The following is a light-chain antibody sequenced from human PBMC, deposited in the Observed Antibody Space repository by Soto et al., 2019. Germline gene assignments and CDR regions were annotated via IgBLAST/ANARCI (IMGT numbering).Light chain of an antibody. J-gene: IGKJ5*01. V-gene: IGKV3-20*01. CDR2: GAS. Sequence: EIVLTQSPGTLSLSPGERATLSCRASQSVSNNYLAWYQQKPGQAPRLLIYGASSRATGIPDRFSGSGSGTEFTLTISSLQPDDFATYYCQQYKSYSITFGQGTRLEIK. CDR3: QQYKSYSIT. CDR1: QSVSNNY.